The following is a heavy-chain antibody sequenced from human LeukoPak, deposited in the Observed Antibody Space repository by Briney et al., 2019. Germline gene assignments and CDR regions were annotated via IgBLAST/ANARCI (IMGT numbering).Heavy chain of an antibody. CDR3: ARGLVRDY. J-gene: IGHJ4*02. CDR1: GYTFTSYD. V-gene: IGHV1-8*01. CDR2: LNPNSGYT. Sequence: WASVKVSCKASGYTFTSYDINWVRQATGQGLERMGWLNPNSGYTGYAQKFQGRVTMTRNTSISTTYMELSSLRPQDTAVYYCARGLVRDYWGQGTLVTVSS. D-gene: IGHD6-13*01.